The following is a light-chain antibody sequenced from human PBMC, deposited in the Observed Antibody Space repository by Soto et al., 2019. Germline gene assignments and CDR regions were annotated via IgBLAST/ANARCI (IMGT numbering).Light chain of an antibody. CDR2: GAS. V-gene: IGKV3-20*01. Sequence: EIVLTQSPGTLSLSPGEGATLSCRASQSVSSSYLAWYQQKPGQSPRLLIYGASTRANGIPDRFSGSGSGTYFTLTISRLETEDFAVYYYQQYGSSPQTFGQGTKVEIK. CDR3: QQYGSSPQT. J-gene: IGKJ1*01. CDR1: QSVSSSY.